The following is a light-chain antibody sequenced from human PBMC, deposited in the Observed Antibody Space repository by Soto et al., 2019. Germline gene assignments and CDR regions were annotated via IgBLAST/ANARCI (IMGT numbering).Light chain of an antibody. CDR3: QQRSNWPPYT. Sequence: DIQMTQSPSTLSASVGDRVTITCRASQSIRSWLAWYQQKPGKAPKLLIYDASSLESGVPSRFSGSGSGTDFTLTISTLQHDDFAVYYCQQRSNWPPYTFGQGTKLEIK. CDR2: DAS. V-gene: IGKV1-5*01. J-gene: IGKJ2*01. CDR1: QSIRSW.